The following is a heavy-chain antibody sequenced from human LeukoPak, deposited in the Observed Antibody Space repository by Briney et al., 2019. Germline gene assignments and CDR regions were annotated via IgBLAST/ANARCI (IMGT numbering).Heavy chain of an antibody. Sequence: ASVKVSRKASGYTFTGYYMHWVRQAPGQGLEWMGWINPNSGGTNYAQKFQGRVTMTRDTSISTAYMELSRLRSDDTAVYYCARGGCTNGVCPIDYWGQGTLVTVSS. CDR3: ARGGCTNGVCPIDY. CDR1: GYTFTGYY. J-gene: IGHJ4*02. V-gene: IGHV1-2*02. D-gene: IGHD2-8*01. CDR2: INPNSGGT.